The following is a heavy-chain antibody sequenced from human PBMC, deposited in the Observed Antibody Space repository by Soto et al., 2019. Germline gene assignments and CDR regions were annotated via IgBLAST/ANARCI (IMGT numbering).Heavy chain of an antibody. CDR1: GGSISSDYYH. CDR2: IHHSGSI. V-gene: IGHV4-30-4*08. J-gene: IGHJ6*02. Sequence: SETLSLTCTVSGGSISSDYYHWTWIRQSPGKGLEWIGYIHHSGSILYNPSFKSRVTISVDTSKNQFSLKLSSVTAADTAVYYCARMTTVTTDGEGDYYYYYGMDVWGQGTTVTVSS. D-gene: IGHD4-17*01. CDR3: ARMTTVTTDGEGDYYYYYGMDV.